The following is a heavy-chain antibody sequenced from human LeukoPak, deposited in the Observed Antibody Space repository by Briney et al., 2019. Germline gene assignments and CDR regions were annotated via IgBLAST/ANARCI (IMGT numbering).Heavy chain of an antibody. J-gene: IGHJ3*02. V-gene: IGHV4-39*07. CDR1: GGSISSSSYY. CDR3: ARDIVVVPATTDDAFDI. Sequence: SETLSLTCTVSGGSISSSSYYWGWIRQPPGKGLEWIGSIYYSGSTNYNPSLKSRVTMSVDTSKDQFSLKLSSVTAADTAVYYCARDIVVVPATTDDAFDIWGQGTMVTVSS. CDR2: IYYSGST. D-gene: IGHD2-2*01.